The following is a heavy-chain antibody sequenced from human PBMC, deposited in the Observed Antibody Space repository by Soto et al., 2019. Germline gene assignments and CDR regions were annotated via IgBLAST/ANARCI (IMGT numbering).Heavy chain of an antibody. V-gene: IGHV3-23*01. CDR2: ISGSGGST. D-gene: IGHD3-9*01. CDR1: GFTFSSYA. CDR3: AKQGQSYDILTGYYDNYGMDV. Sequence: GGSLRLSCAASGFTFSSYAMSWVRQAPGKGLEWVSAISGSGGSTYYADSVKGRFTISRDNSKNTLYLQMNSLRAEDTAVYYCAKQGQSYDILTGYYDNYGMDVWGQGTTVTVSS. J-gene: IGHJ6*02.